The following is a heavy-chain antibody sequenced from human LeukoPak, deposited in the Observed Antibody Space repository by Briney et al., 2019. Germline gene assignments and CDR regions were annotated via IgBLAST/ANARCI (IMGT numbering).Heavy chain of an antibody. CDR1: GFTFSNYG. Sequence: AGSLRLSCAASGFTFSNYGMYWVRQAPGKGLEWVAVISSDGSNKYYADSVKGRFTISRDNSKNTVYLQMNSLRAEDTAVYYCAQDPIAEAGNNYYRMDVWGQGTTVTVSS. CDR2: ISSDGSNK. D-gene: IGHD6-19*01. CDR3: AQDPIAEAGNNYYRMDV. V-gene: IGHV3-30*18. J-gene: IGHJ6*02.